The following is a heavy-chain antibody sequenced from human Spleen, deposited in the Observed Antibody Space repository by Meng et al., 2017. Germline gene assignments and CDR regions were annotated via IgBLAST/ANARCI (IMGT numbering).Heavy chain of an antibody. D-gene: IGHD3-10*01. CDR1: GGSFSGYY. CDR2: INHSGST. CDR3: ARLYYYGSGSHSFDY. J-gene: IGHJ4*02. Sequence: GSLRLSCAVYGGSFSGYYWSWIRQPPGKGLEWIGEINHSGSTNYNPSLKSRVTISVDTSKNQFSLKLSSVTAADTAVYYCARLYYYGSGSHSFDYWGQGTLVTVSS. V-gene: IGHV4-34*01.